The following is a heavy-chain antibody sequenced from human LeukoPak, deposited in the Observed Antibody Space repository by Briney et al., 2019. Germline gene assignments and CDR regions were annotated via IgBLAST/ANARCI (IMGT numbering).Heavy chain of an antibody. Sequence: SETLSLTCTVSGGSTSSYYWSWIRQPPGKGLEWIGYIYYSGSTNYNPSLKSRVTISVDTSKNQFSLKLSSVTAADTAVYYCARDQYGDYFDYWGQGTLVTVSS. CDR3: ARDQYGDYFDY. V-gene: IGHV4-59*01. J-gene: IGHJ4*02. D-gene: IGHD4-17*01. CDR2: IYYSGST. CDR1: GGSTSSYY.